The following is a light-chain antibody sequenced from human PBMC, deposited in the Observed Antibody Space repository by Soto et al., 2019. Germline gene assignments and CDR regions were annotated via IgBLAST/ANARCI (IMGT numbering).Light chain of an antibody. CDR3: QQYGTSPWT. V-gene: IGKV3-20*01. Sequence: EIVFTQSPGTRSLSPGDRATLSCRASQSVNSNFLAWYQQKPGQAPRLPIYGASSRETGIPDTFSGSGAGTEFTRTISRLEPGDFAVYYCQQYGTSPWTFGQGTKVDIK. CDR2: GAS. CDR1: QSVNSNF. J-gene: IGKJ1*01.